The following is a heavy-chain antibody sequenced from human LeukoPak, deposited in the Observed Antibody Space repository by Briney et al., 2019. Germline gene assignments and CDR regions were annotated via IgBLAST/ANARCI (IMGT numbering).Heavy chain of an antibody. CDR1: GVSTTNGIYY. CDR2: VNNVGST. Sequence: SETLSLTCTVSGVSTTNGIYYWAWLRQSPGKGLEWIGCVNNVGSTYYNLSLRSRVTMSIDTSKNQFSLRLNSVTAADTAVYYCARHAEYNSGWHFYLDHWGQGILVTVSS. CDR3: ARHAEYNSGWHFYLDH. D-gene: IGHD6-19*01. V-gene: IGHV4-39*01. J-gene: IGHJ4*02.